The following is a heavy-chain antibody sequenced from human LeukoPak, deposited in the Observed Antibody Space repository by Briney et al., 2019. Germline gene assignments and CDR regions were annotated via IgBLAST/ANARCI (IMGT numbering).Heavy chain of an antibody. D-gene: IGHD6-6*01. J-gene: IGHJ4*02. V-gene: IGHV3-30-3*01. CDR2: ISYDGSNK. CDR3: ARAGYSSSSGLDY. Sequence: PGGSLRLSCAGSGFTFSSYAMHWVRQAPGKGLEWVAVISYDGSNKYYADSVKGRFTISRDNSKNTLYLQMNSLRAEDTAVYYCARAGYSSSSGLDYWGQGTLVTVSS. CDR1: GFTFSSYA.